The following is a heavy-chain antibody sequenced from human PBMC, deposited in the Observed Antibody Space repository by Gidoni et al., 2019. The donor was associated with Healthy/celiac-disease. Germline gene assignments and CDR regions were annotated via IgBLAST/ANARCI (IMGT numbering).Heavy chain of an antibody. Sequence: EVQLVESGGGLVQPGGSLRRSCAASGFTFSSYWMHWVRQAPGKGLVWVSRINSDGSSTSYADSVKGRFTISRYNAKNTLYLQMNSLRAEDTAVYYCAREVGSSSGGFDYWGQGTLVTVSS. CDR2: INSDGSST. V-gene: IGHV3-74*01. CDR1: GFTFSSYW. CDR3: AREVGSSSGGFDY. D-gene: IGHD6-6*01. J-gene: IGHJ4*02.